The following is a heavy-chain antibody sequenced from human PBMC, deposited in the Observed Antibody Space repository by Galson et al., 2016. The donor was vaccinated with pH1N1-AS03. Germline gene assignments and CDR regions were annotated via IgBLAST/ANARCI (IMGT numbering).Heavy chain of an antibody. CDR2: ISNSGTTV. V-gene: IGHV3-48*03. Sequence: SLRLSCAASGFTFSNYEMNWVRQAPGKGLEWVSYISNSGTTVHYADSVKGRFTISRDNAKNSLYLQLSSRRAEDTAVYYCARDPTYATSGYYYPHFDSWGQGTLVTVSS. CDR1: GFTFSNYE. D-gene: IGHD3-22*01. CDR3: ARDPTYATSGYYYPHFDS. J-gene: IGHJ5*01.